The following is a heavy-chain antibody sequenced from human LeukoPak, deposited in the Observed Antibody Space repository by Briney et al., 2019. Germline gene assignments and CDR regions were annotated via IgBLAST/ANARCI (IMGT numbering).Heavy chain of an antibody. D-gene: IGHD6-19*01. CDR3: ARGAPYSSGWYGDYYYYYYMDV. Sequence: SETLSLTCAVSGGSISSSNWWSWVRQPPGKGLEWIGEIYHSGSTNYNPSLKSRVTISVDKSKNQFSLKLSSVTAADTAVYYCARGAPYSSGWYGDYYYYYYMDVWGKGTTVTVSS. CDR2: IYHSGST. CDR1: GGSISSSNW. V-gene: IGHV4-4*02. J-gene: IGHJ6*03.